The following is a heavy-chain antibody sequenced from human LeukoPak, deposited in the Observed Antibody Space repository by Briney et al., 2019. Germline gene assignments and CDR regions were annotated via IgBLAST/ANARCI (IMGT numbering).Heavy chain of an antibody. J-gene: IGHJ6*02. D-gene: IGHD6-13*01. V-gene: IGHV4-4*07. CDR3: ARGRVYSSSWYKSYYGMDV. Sequence: SQRLSLTCPLSTGSLTSYYWSWIRPPAGKGLEWIGPIHTRGSTNYNPSLKSRVTMSVGTSKNQFSLKLSSVTAPDTAVYYCARGRVYSSSWYKSYYGMDVWGQGTTVTVSS. CDR1: TGSLTSYY. CDR2: IHTRGST.